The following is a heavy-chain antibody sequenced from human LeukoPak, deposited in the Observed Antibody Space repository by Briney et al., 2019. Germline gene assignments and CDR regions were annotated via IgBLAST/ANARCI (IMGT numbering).Heavy chain of an antibody. J-gene: IGHJ4*02. V-gene: IGHV3-23*01. CDR1: GFTFGDYA. CDR2: ISGSGGST. Sequence: GGSLRLSCTASGFTFGDYAMSWFRQAPGKGLEWVSAISGSGGSTYYADSVKGRFTISRDNSKNTLYLQMNSLRAEDTAVYYCAKVYYYDSSGYYALDYWGQGTLVTVSS. CDR3: AKVYYYDSSGYYALDY. D-gene: IGHD3-22*01.